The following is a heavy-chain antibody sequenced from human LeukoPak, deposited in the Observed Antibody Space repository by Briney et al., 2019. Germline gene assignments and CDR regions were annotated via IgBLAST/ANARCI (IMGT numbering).Heavy chain of an antibody. Sequence: NPSETLSLTCAVYGGSFSGYYWSWIRQPPGKGLEWIGEINHSGSTNYNPSLKSRVTISVDTSKNQFSLKLSSVTAADTAVYYCARTRISDCSSTSCYNAMADYWGQGTLVTVSS. CDR2: INHSGST. J-gene: IGHJ4*02. CDR3: ARTRISDCSSTSCYNAMADY. D-gene: IGHD2-2*02. V-gene: IGHV4-34*01. CDR1: GGSFSGYY.